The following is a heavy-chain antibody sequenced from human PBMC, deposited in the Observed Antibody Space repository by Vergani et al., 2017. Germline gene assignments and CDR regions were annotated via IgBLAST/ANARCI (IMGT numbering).Heavy chain of an antibody. CDR2: INSDGSST. D-gene: IGHD3-3*02. CDR3: AKLAAATSQEFFCDY. CDR1: GFTFSSYS. J-gene: IGHJ4*02. Sequence: EVQLVESGGGLVKPGGSLRLSCAASGFTFSSYSMNWVRQAPGKGLVWVSRINSDGSSTSYADSVKGRFTISRDNSKNTLYLQMNSLRAEDTAVYYCAKLAAATSQEFFCDYWGQGTLVTVSS. V-gene: IGHV3-74*02.